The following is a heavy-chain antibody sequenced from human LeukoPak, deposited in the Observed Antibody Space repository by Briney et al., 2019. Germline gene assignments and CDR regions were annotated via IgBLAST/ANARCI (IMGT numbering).Heavy chain of an antibody. D-gene: IGHD3-16*01. CDR2: IYYSGST. Sequence: PSETLPLTCTVSGGSISSYYWSWIRQPPGKGLEWIGYIYYSGSTNYNPSLKSRVNISVDTSKNQFSLKLSSVTAADTAVYYCARVIWGAVDYWGQGTLVTVSS. J-gene: IGHJ4*02. CDR1: GGSISSYY. CDR3: ARVIWGAVDY. V-gene: IGHV4-59*01.